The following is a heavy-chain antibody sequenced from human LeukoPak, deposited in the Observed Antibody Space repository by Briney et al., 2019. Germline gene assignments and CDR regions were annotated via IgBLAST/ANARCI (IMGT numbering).Heavy chain of an antibody. V-gene: IGHV4-61*02. J-gene: IGHJ5*02. CDR3: ARDKVYNWFDP. CDR1: NGSISSSRYF. D-gene: IGHD2-8*01. CDR2: IYTSGST. Sequence: PSETLSLTCSVSNGSISSSRYFWSWIRQPAGKGLEWIGRIYTSGSTNYNPSLKSRVTMSVDTSKNQFSLKLSSVTAADTAVYYCARDKVYNWFDPWGQGTLVTVSS.